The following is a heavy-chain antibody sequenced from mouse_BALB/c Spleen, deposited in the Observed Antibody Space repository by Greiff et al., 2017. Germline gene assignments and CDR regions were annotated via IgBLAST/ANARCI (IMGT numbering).Heavy chain of an antibody. V-gene: IGHV3-2*02. Sequence: EVQLQESGPGLVKPSQSLSLTCTVTGYSITSDYAWNWIRQFPGNKLEWMGYISYSGSTSYNPSLKSRISITRDTSKNQFFLQLNSVTTEDTATYYCASNWDERSYFDYWGQGTTLTVSS. J-gene: IGHJ2*01. CDR1: GYSITSDYA. CDR2: ISYSGST. CDR3: ASNWDERSYFDY. D-gene: IGHD4-1*01.